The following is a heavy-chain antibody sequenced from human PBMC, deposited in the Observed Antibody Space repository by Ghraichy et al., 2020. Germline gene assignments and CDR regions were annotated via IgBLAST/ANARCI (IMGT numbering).Heavy chain of an antibody. D-gene: IGHD6-6*01. Sequence: SQTLSLTCTVSGGSISSSSYYWGWIRQPPGKGLEWIGSIYYSGSTYYNPSLKSRVTISVDTSKNQFSLKLSSVTAADTAVYYCARQDDGYSSSSPVDYWGQGTLVTVSS. J-gene: IGHJ4*02. CDR2: IYYSGST. V-gene: IGHV4-39*07. CDR1: GGSISSSSYY. CDR3: ARQDDGYSSSSPVDY.